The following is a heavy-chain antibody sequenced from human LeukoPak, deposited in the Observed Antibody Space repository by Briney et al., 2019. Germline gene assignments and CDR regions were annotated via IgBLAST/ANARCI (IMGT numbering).Heavy chain of an antibody. D-gene: IGHD6-19*01. V-gene: IGHV3-30*02. J-gene: IGHJ3*02. CDR3: AKLGYSSGDAFDI. CDR1: GFTFSSYA. CDR2: IRYDGSNK. Sequence: GRSLRLSCAASGFTFSSYAMHWVRQAPGKGLEWVAFIRYDGSNKYYADSVKGRFTISRDNSKNTLYLQMNSLRAEDTAVYYCAKLGYSSGDAFDIWGQGTMVTVSS.